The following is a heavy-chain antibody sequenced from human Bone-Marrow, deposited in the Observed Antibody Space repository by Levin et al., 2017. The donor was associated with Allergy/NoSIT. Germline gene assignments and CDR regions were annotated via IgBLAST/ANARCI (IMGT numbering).Heavy chain of an antibody. D-gene: IGHD2-15*01. CDR1: GYTFSSYG. Sequence: ASVKVSCTASGYTFSSYGITWVRQAPGQGLEWMAWISTYNGNTNYANNLQGRVTMTTDTSTRTTYMVLRSLGSDDTAVYYCARDSCSGGSCYSFDYWGQGTLVTVSS. J-gene: IGHJ4*02. V-gene: IGHV1-18*01. CDR2: ISTYNGNT. CDR3: ARDSCSGGSCYSFDY.